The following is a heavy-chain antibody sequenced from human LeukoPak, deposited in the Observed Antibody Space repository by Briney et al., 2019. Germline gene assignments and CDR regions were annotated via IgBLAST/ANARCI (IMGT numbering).Heavy chain of an antibody. D-gene: IGHD3-22*01. V-gene: IGHV1-18*01. CDR2: ISAYNGNT. CDR3: ARAQYYYDSSGYRGGFDY. Sequence: ASVKVSCKASGYTFTSHGISWVRQAPGQGLEWMGWISAYNGNTNYAQKLQGRVTMTTDTSTSTAYMELRSLRSDDTAVYYCARAQYYYDSSGYRGGFDYWGQGTLVTVSS. J-gene: IGHJ4*02. CDR1: GYTFTSHG.